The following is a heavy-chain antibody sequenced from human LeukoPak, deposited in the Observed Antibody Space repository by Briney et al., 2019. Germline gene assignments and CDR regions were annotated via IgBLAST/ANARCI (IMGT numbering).Heavy chain of an antibody. J-gene: IGHJ4*02. CDR2: IYYSGST. Sequence: SETLSLTCTVSGGSISNGDHYWRWIRQHPGTGLEWIGHIYYSGSTYYNPSLKSRGIISVETSKNQFSLKLSSVTAADTAVYYCARIMLSWSEVDCWGQGTLVTVSS. CDR1: GGSISNGDHY. V-gene: IGHV4-31*03. D-gene: IGHD3-3*01. CDR3: ARIMLSWSEVDC.